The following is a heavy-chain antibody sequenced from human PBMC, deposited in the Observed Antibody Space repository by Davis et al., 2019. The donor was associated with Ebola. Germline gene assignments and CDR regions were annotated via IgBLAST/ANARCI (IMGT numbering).Heavy chain of an antibody. D-gene: IGHD4/OR15-4a*01. CDR3: ARGTMGGY. CDR2: INPSGGST. Sequence: AASVKVSCKASGGTFSSYAISWVRQAPGQGLEWMGIINPSGGSTSYAQKFQGRVTMTRDTSTSTVYMELSSLRSEDTAVYYCARGTMGGYWGQGTLVTVSS. V-gene: IGHV1-46*01. J-gene: IGHJ4*02. CDR1: GGTFSSYA.